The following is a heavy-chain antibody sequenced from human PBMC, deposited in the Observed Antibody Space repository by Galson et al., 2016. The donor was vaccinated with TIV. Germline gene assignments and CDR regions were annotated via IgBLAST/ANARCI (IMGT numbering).Heavy chain of an antibody. J-gene: IGHJ6*03. CDR3: SRDRGSRYYMDV. D-gene: IGHD6-25*01. CDR1: WDSVSSTLSS. Sequence: CAISWDSVSSTLSSWNWIRQSPSRGLEWLGRISSRSNCYNDYATSVKSRITISPDTSQNQVSLHLKSVTPEDSAVSYCSRDRGSRYYMDVWGIGTTVIVS. V-gene: IGHV6-1*01. CDR2: ISSRSNCYN.